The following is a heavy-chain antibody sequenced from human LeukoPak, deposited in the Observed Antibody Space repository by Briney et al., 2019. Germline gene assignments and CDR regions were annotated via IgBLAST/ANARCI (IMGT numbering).Heavy chain of an antibody. J-gene: IGHJ4*02. CDR1: GGSISSSSYY. CDR2: IYFSGST. Sequence: SETLSLTCTVSGGSISSSSYYWGWIRQPPGKGLEWFGSIYFSGSTYYDPSLKSRVTISIDTSKNQFSLKLSSVSAADTAVYYCARVVTTGPYFEYWGQGTLVTVSS. CDR3: ARVVTTGPYFEY. D-gene: IGHD4-17*01. V-gene: IGHV4-39*07.